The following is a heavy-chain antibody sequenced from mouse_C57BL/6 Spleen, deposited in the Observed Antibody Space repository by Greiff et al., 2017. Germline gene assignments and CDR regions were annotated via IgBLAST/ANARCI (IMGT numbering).Heavy chain of an antibody. Sequence: QVQLQQSGPELVKPGASVKISCKASGYAFSSSWMNWVKQRPGKGLEWIGRIYPGDGDTNYNGTFKGKATLTADKSSSTAYMQRSSLTSEDSAVYFCARGYDYGYYAMDYWGQGTSVTVSS. CDR2: IYPGDGDT. J-gene: IGHJ4*01. CDR1: GYAFSSSW. D-gene: IGHD2-4*01. CDR3: ARGYDYGYYAMDY. V-gene: IGHV1-82*01.